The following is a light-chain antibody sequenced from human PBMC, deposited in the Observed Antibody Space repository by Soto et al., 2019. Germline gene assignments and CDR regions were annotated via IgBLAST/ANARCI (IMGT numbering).Light chain of an antibody. V-gene: IGKV1-27*01. J-gene: IGKJ4*01. CDR2: AAS. CDR1: QGISNS. Sequence: DIQMTQSPSSLSASVGDRVTITCRASQGISNSLAWYQQKPGKVPKLLIYAASTLHSGVPSRFSGSGSGTHFTLIISSLQPDDVTTYYCQNYNGAPLTFGGGTKVEIK. CDR3: QNYNGAPLT.